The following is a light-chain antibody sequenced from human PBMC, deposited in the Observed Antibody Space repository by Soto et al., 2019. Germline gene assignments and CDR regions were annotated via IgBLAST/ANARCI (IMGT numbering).Light chain of an antibody. J-gene: IGKJ4*01. V-gene: IGKV3-15*01. CDR3: QHYNNWLGT. CDR1: QSVISS. Sequence: EIVVTQSPALLSVSPGERVTLSCRASQSVISSIAWYQQKLGQAPRLLIYGASTRATGIPAGFSGSGSGTEFFLTISSLQSEDFAIYYCQHYNNWLGTFGGGTKVEIK. CDR2: GAS.